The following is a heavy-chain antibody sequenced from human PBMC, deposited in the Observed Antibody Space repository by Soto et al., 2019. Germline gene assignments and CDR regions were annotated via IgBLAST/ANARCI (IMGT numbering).Heavy chain of an antibody. V-gene: IGHV4-34*01. CDR2: INHSGST. Sequence: SETLSLTCAVYGGSFSGYYWSWIRQPPGKGLEWIGEINHSGSTNYNPSLKSRVTISVDTSKNQFSLKPSSVTAADTAVYYCARPRKWLRPDAFDIWGQGTMVTVSS. J-gene: IGHJ3*02. CDR3: ARPRKWLRPDAFDI. D-gene: IGHD5-12*01. CDR1: GGSFSGYY.